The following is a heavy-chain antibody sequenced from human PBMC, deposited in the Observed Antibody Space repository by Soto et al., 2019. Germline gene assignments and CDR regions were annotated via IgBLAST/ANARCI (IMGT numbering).Heavy chain of an antibody. CDR1: GFTVSNKY. Sequence: GGSLRLSCVASGFTVSNKYMSWVRQAPGKGLEWVSIIYSNDNRYYADSVKGRFTISRDNSKNTLYLQMNSLRAEDTAVYYCARDPSLFDSGSYYAVDYWGQGTLVTVSS. CDR3: ARDPSLFDSGSYYAVDY. CDR2: IYSNDNR. J-gene: IGHJ4*02. D-gene: IGHD1-26*01. V-gene: IGHV3-53*01.